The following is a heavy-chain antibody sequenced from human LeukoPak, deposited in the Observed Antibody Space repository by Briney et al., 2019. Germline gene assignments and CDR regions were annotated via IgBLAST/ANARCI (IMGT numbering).Heavy chain of an antibody. D-gene: IGHD5-12*01. V-gene: IGHV4-34*01. Sequence: SETLSLTCAVYGGSFSDYYWSWIRQPPGKGLEWIGEINHSGSTNYNPSLKSRVTISVDTSKNQFSLKLSSVTAADTAVYYCARGYEHWFDPWGQGTLVTVSS. CDR3: ARGYEHWFDP. J-gene: IGHJ5*02. CDR2: INHSGST. CDR1: GGSFSDYY.